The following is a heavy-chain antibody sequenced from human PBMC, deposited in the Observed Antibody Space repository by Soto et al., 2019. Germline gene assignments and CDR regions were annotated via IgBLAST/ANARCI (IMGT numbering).Heavy chain of an antibody. CDR3: ARGIDSSSWYSPYYFDY. Sequence: ASVKVSCKASGYTFTSYDINWVRQATGQGLEWMGWMNPNSGTTSFAPKFRGRVTITTNDSTSTAYMELSSLRSEDTAVYYCARGIDSSSWYSPYYFDYWGQGTLVTVSS. CDR2: MNPNSGTT. J-gene: IGHJ4*02. D-gene: IGHD6-13*01. V-gene: IGHV1-8*01. CDR1: GYTFTSYD.